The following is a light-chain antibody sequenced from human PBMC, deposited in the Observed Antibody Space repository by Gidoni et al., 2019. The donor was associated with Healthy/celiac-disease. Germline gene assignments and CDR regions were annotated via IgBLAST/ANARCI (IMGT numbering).Light chain of an antibody. V-gene: IGKV3-15*01. CDR2: GAS. J-gene: IGKJ5*01. Sequence: EIVLTQSPATLSVSPGERATLSCRASQSVSSNLAWYQQKPGQAPRLLIYGASTRATGIPARLRGSGYGTEFTLTISSLQSEDFAVYYCQQYNNWPPSITFGQGTRLEIK. CDR1: QSVSSN. CDR3: QQYNNWPPSIT.